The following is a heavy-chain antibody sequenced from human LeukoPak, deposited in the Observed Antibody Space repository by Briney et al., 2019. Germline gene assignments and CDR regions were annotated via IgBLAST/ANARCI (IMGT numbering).Heavy chain of an antibody. CDR1: GFTFSSCA. J-gene: IGHJ6*03. V-gene: IGHV3-30-3*01. CDR3: ARPGELLNYYYYYMDV. Sequence: GGSLRLSCAASGFTFSSCAMYWVRQAPGKGLEWVALISYDGSHKYYADSVKGRFTISRDNSKNTLYLQMNSLRAEDTAVYYCARPGELLNYYYYYMDVWGKGTTVTVSS. CDR2: ISYDGSHK. D-gene: IGHD3-10*01.